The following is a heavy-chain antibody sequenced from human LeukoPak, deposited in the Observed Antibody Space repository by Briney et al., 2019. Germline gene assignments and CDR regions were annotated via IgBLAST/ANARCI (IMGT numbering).Heavy chain of an antibody. J-gene: IGHJ6*02. CDR1: GGSFSGYY. D-gene: IGHD6-19*01. V-gene: IGHV4-34*01. CDR3: ARTPLEQWLGYYYYYGMDV. CDR2: INHSGST. Sequence: SETLSLTCAVYGGSFSGYYWSWIRQPPGKGLEWIGEINHSGSTNYNPSLKSRVTISVDTSKNQFSLKLSSVTAADTAVYYCARTPLEQWLGYYYYYGMDVWGQGTTVTVSS.